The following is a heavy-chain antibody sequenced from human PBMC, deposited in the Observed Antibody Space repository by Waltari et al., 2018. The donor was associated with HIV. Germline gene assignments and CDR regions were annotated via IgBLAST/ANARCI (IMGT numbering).Heavy chain of an antibody. V-gene: IGHV3-53*01. J-gene: IGHJ4*02. Sequence: EVQLVAFGGGWIQPGRARRPPWPASGVTGSSTYTIWLRQAPGKGLEWVSVIYSGGSTYYADSVKGRFTISRDNSKNTLYLQMNSLRAEDTAVYYCARDGGYSYGLDYWGQGTLVTVSS. CDR3: ARDGGYSYGLDY. D-gene: IGHD5-18*01. CDR2: IYSGGST. CDR1: GVTGSSTY.